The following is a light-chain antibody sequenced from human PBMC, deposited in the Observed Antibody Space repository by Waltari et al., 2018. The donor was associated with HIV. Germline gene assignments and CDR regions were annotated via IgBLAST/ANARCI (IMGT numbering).Light chain of an antibody. Sequence: EIVLTQSPGTLSLSPGERATLSWGASQSVSRTYSAWYQQNPGQAPRLLSYAASSRAAGIPDRVSGSGSGTDFTLTISRLEPEDFAVYYWQQYGVAPLITFGQGTRLEIK. CDR1: QSVSRTY. J-gene: IGKJ5*01. CDR3: QQYGVAPLIT. V-gene: IGKV3-20*01. CDR2: AAS.